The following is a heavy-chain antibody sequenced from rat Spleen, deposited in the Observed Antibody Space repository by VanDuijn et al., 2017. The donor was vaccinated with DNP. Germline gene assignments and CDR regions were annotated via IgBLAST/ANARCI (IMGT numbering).Heavy chain of an antibody. V-gene: IGHV5S23*01. CDR3: TSNPHIRTAAPFDY. CDR2: ISNSGDGT. D-gene: IGHD3-8*01. Sequence: EVQLVESGGGLVQPGRSLKLSCAASGFTFSNYYMAWVRQAPTKGLEWVASISNSGDGTYYSDSVKGRFSISRDNAKSTLYLQVNSLRSEDTATYYCTSNPHIRTAAPFDYWGQGVMVTVSS. J-gene: IGHJ2*01. CDR1: GFTFSNYY.